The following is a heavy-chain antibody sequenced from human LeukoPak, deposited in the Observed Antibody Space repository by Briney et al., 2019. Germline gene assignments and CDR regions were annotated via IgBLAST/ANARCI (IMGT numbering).Heavy chain of an antibody. CDR3: ARVADYGSGRHLFDY. D-gene: IGHD3-10*01. J-gene: IGHJ4*02. CDR2: ISAHNYNT. Sequence: GASVKVSCKASGYTFTTYGVTWVRQAPGQGLEWMGWISAHNYNTKYAQRFQGRVTMTADTSTTTAYMELRSLRSDDTAVYYCARVADYGSGRHLFDYWGQGTLVAVST. V-gene: IGHV1-18*01. CDR1: GYTFTTYG.